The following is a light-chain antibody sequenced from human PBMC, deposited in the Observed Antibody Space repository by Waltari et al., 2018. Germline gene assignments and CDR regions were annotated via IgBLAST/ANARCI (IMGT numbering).Light chain of an antibody. J-gene: IGKJ4*01. CDR2: AAS. CDR1: QNIRNY. CDR3: QQSYTLPLT. Sequence: DIQMTQSPSSLSASVGDRVTITCRASQNIRNYLNWYRQAPGKAPTLLIFAASSLQTAVPSRFSGSGSGTDFTLTISSLQAEDFATFYCQQSYTLPLTFGGGTRVEIK. V-gene: IGKV1-39*01.